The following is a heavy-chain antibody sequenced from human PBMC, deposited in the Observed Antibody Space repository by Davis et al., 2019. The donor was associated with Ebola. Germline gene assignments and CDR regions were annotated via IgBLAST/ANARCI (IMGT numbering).Heavy chain of an antibody. V-gene: IGHV4-34*01. CDR3: ARGAVAGTYNWFDP. D-gene: IGHD6-19*01. Sequence: SETLSLTCAVYGGSFSDYYWNWIRQSPGKGLEWIGEINPGGSTNYNPSLKSRVTMSVDTSKNQFSLKLSSVTAADTAVYYCARGAVAGTYNWFDPWGQGTLVTVSS. CDR1: GGSFSDYY. J-gene: IGHJ5*02. CDR2: INPGGST.